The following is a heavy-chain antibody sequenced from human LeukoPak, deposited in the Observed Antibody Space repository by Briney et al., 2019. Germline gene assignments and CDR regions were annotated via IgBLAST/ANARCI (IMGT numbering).Heavy chain of an antibody. V-gene: IGHV4-4*07. CDR3: ARSHKADYDFWSGFDY. J-gene: IGHJ4*02. Sequence: PSETLSLTCTVSGGSISSYYWSWIRQPAGKGLEWIGRIYTSGSTNYNPSLKSRVTMSIDTSKNQFSLKLSSVTAADTAVYYCARSHKADYDFWSGFDYWGQGTLVTVSS. CDR2: IYTSGST. D-gene: IGHD3-3*01. CDR1: GGSISSYY.